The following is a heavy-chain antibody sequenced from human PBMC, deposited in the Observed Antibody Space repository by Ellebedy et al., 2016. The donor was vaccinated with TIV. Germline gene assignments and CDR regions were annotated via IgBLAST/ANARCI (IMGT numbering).Heavy chain of an antibody. CDR3: ARGPEVYGDYGSRPSFGHDY. V-gene: IGHV4-39*01. D-gene: IGHD4-17*01. J-gene: IGHJ4*02. Sequence: SETLSLTCTVSGGSISSSSYYWGWIRQPPGKGLEWIGSIYYSGSTYYNPSLKSRVTISVDTSKNQFSLKLSSVTAADTAVYYCARGPEVYGDYGSRPSFGHDYWGQGTLVTVSS. CDR1: GGSISSSSYY. CDR2: IYYSGST.